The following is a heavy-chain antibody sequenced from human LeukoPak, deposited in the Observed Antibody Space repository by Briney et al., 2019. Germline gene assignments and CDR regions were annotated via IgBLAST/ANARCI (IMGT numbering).Heavy chain of an antibody. V-gene: IGHV3-30*18. CDR1: GITFCSHG. CDR3: AKGQTGHCCFDL. D-gene: IGHD1-1*01. J-gene: IGHJ2*01. CDR2: ISYDGSKK. Sequence: GRSLRLSCAASGITFCSHGMHSVRQAPGKGLEWVTFISYDGSKKYFADSVRGRFTISRDNSKNTLSLQMNSLRPEDTAVYYCAKGQTGHCCFDLWGRGTLVTVSS.